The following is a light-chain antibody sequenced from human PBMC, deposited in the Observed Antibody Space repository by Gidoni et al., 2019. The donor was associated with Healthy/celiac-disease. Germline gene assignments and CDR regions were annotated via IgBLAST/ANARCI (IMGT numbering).Light chain of an antibody. CDR3: MQAQQTPLT. J-gene: IGKJ4*01. V-gene: IGKV2-28*01. CDR2: LGS. CDR1: QSLLHSNGYNY. Sequence: DIVMTQSPLSLPVTPGEPASLSCRSSQSLLHSNGYNYLDWYLQKPGQSPQLLIYLGSNRATGVPERFSGSGSGTDFTLKISRVEAEDVGVYYCMQAQQTPLTFGGGTKVEIK.